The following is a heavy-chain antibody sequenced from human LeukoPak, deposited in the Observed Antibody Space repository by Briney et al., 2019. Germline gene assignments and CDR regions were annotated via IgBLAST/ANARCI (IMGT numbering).Heavy chain of an antibody. V-gene: IGHV3-7*01. Sequence: GGSLRLSCAASGFTFSSYWMSWVRQAPGKGLEWVANIKQDGSEKYYVDSVKGRFTISRDNAKNSLYLQMNSLRAEDTAVYYCARVPAGYYDIGYYFDYWGQGTLVTVSS. CDR1: GFTFSSYW. J-gene: IGHJ4*02. CDR3: ARVPAGYYDIGYYFDY. D-gene: IGHD3-9*01. CDR2: IKQDGSEK.